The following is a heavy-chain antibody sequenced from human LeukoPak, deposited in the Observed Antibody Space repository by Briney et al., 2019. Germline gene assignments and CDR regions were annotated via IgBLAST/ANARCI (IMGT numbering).Heavy chain of an antibody. Sequence: SETLSLTCTVSGGSISSGGYYWSWLRQHPGKGLQWIGYIYYSGSTYYNPSLKSRLTISVDTSKNQFSLKLSSVTAADTAVYYCASSSRDGYNLEIDYWGQGTLVTVSS. CDR2: IYYSGST. D-gene: IGHD5-24*01. V-gene: IGHV4-31*02. CDR3: ASSSRDGYNLEIDY. CDR1: GGSISSGGYY. J-gene: IGHJ4*02.